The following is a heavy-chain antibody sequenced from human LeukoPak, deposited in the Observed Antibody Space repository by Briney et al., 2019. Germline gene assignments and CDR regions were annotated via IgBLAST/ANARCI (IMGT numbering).Heavy chain of an antibody. J-gene: IGHJ6*03. CDR1: GFTLSSYW. CDR2: IKQDGSEK. Sequence: GGSLRLSCAASGFTLSSYWMSWVRQAPGKGLEWVANIKQDGSEKYYVDSVKGRFTISRDNAKNSLYLQMNSLRAEDTAVYYCARGGYYGVWYYYYMDVWGKGTTVTVSS. D-gene: IGHD3-3*01. CDR3: ARGGYYGVWYYYYMDV. V-gene: IGHV3-7*01.